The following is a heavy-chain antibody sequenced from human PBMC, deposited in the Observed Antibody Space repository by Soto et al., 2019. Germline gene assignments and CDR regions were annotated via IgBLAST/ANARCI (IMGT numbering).Heavy chain of an antibody. D-gene: IGHD3-3*01. V-gene: IGHV3-33*01. Sequence: QVQVVESGGGVVQPGRSLRLSCAASGFTFSSFGMHWVRQAPGKGLEWVSLIWYDGSKKSYGDSVKGRFTISRDNSRNAVNLQMNSLSADDTAVYYSARDASYYSLWSGYYPSRNGMDVWGQGTTVTVSS. CDR1: GFTFSSFG. J-gene: IGHJ6*02. CDR3: ARDASYYSLWSGYYPSRNGMDV. CDR2: IWYDGSKK.